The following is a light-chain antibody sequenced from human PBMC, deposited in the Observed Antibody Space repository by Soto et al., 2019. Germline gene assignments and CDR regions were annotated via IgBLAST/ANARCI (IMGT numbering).Light chain of an antibody. CDR2: DAS. CDR1: RDISVY. Sequence: DIQMTQSPSSLSASVGDRVTITCQASRDISVYLNWYQQKPGTPPKLLIFDASNLQTGVPSRFSGSGSGTHFTFTISSLQPEDIATYYCQQYDNLPPYTFGQGTTLEIK. J-gene: IGKJ2*01. CDR3: QQYDNLPPYT. V-gene: IGKV1-33*01.